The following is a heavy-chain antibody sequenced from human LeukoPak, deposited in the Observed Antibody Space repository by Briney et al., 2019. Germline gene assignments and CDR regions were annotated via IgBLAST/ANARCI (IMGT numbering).Heavy chain of an antibody. D-gene: IGHD1/OR15-1a*01. Sequence: ASVKVSCKASGYTFTSYGISWVRQAPGQGLEWMGWISAYNGNTNYAQKLQGRVTMTTDTSTSTAYMELRSPRSDDTAVYYCARDLAWGYVEQRLGWLDPWGQGAQVTVSS. CDR1: GYTFTSYG. CDR3: ARDLAWGYVEQRLGWLDP. CDR2: ISAYNGNT. V-gene: IGHV1-18*01. J-gene: IGHJ5*02.